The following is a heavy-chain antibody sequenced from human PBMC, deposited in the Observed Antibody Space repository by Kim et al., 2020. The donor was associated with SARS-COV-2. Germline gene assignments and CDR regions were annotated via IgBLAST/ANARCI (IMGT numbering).Heavy chain of an antibody. CDR1: GFTFSSYA. CDR2: ISSNGGST. V-gene: IGHV3-64*01. D-gene: IGHD3-3*01. J-gene: IGHJ6*03. Sequence: GGSLRLSCAASGFTFSSYAMHWVRQAPGKGLEYVSAISSNGGSTYYANSVKGRFTISRDNSKNTLYLQMGSLRAEDMAVDYCARAAGITIFGVVPSGYYYMDVWGKGTTVTVSS. CDR3: ARAAGITIFGVVPSGYYYMDV.